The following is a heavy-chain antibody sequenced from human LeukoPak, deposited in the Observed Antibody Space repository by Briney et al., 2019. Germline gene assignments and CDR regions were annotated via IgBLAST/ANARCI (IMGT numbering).Heavy chain of an antibody. J-gene: IGHJ4*02. CDR1: VYTFTDYY. V-gene: IGHV1-2*02. CDR2: INPNDGDT. D-gene: IGHD2-2*01. CDR3: ARSNFLYCSSTTCLFDY. Sequence: ASVTVSCKASVYTFTDYYMHWVRHSTGQGFEWMGWINPNDGDTNYAQKFQGRVTMTRDTSISTAHMEVSRLRSDDTSVYYCARSNFLYCSSTTCLFDYWGQGTLVTVSS.